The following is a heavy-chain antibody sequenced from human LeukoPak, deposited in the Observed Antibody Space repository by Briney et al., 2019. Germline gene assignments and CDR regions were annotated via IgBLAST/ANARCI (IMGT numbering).Heavy chain of an antibody. CDR1: GGSLSSYY. V-gene: IGHV4-59*08. CDR2: IYYTGSA. CDR3: ARRPPRRTALDAAGTDY. D-gene: IGHD3-10*01. Sequence: SETLSLTCTVSGGSLSSYYWSWIRQPPGKGLEWIGYIYYTGSANYNPSLKSRVTISVDTSKNQFSLRLKSVTAADTAVYYCARRPPRRTALDAAGTDYWGQGTLVTVSS. J-gene: IGHJ4*02.